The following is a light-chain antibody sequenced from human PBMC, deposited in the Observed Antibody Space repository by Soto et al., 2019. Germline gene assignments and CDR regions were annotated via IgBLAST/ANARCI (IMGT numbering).Light chain of an antibody. V-gene: IGLV1-44*01. Sequence: QSVLTQPPSASGTPGQRVTISCSGSRSNIGSNTVNWYQQLPATAPKLLIYSNNQRPSGVPNRFSGSKSGTSASLAISGLQSEGGAGFYCAAWGDRLDGVVFGGRTKLTVL. CDR3: AAWGDRLDGVV. J-gene: IGLJ2*01. CDR1: RSNIGSNT. CDR2: SNN.